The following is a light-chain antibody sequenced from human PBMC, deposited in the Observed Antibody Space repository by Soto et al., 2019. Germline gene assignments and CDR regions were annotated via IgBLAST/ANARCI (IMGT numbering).Light chain of an antibody. CDR3: QQYGSSPRT. Sequence: EIVLTQSPGTLSLSPGETATLSCRASQTISNTYLAWYQQKPGQAPRLLIYVASTRATGIPGRFSGSGSGTDFTLTVNRLEPEYFAVYYCQQYGSSPRTFGQGTKVEI. V-gene: IGKV3-20*01. J-gene: IGKJ1*01. CDR1: QTISNTY. CDR2: VAS.